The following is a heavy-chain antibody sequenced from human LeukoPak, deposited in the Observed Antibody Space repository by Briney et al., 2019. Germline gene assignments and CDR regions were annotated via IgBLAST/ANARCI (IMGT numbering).Heavy chain of an antibody. Sequence: AESLSLTCAVSGSSISSGCYWGCIRQPPGRGLERIWDVYRMGNPYYNPSHKSRVGISVDTSKHQLSPKLRSVTAADTAVYYCARDGYASTGGEIDYWGQGTLVPVPS. CDR1: GSSISSGCY. CDR3: ARDGYASTGGEIDY. D-gene: IGHD2-8*02. J-gene: IGHJ4*02. V-gene: IGHV4-38-2*02. CDR2: VYRMGNP.